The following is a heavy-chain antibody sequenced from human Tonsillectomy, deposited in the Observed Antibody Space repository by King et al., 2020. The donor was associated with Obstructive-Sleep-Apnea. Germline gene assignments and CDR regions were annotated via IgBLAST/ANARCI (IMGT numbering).Heavy chain of an antibody. V-gene: IGHV4-59*01. CDR3: ARARGVGDPISGYPSYFDY. Sequence: QLQESGPGLVKPSETLSLTCTVSGGSFSSYYWSWIRQPPGKGLEWIGYIYYSGSTNYNPSLKSRVTISVDTSKSQFSLKLSSVSAADTAVYYCARARGVGDPISGYPSYFDYWGQGTLVTVSS. J-gene: IGHJ4*02. CDR2: IYYSGST. CDR1: GGSFSSYY. D-gene: IGHD4-17*01.